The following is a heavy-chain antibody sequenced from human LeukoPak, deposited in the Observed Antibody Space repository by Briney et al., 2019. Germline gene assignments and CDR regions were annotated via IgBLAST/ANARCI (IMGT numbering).Heavy chain of an antibody. CDR1: GFAFSSYA. CDR3: AKVQTDLITLLIVYNYYFDY. CDR2: ISGSGGST. J-gene: IGHJ4*02. Sequence: PGGSLRLSCAASGFAFSSYAMSWVRQAPGKGLEWVSAISGSGGSTYYADSVKGRFTISRDNSKNTLYLQMNSLRAEDTAVYYCAKVQTDLITLLIVYNYYFDYWGQGTLVTVSS. V-gene: IGHV3-23*01. D-gene: IGHD2-8*01.